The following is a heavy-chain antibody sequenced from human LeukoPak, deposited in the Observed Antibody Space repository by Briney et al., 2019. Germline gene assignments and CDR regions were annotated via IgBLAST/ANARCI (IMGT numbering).Heavy chain of an antibody. CDR3: ARRLLSSSWHKGGAFDI. D-gene: IGHD6-13*01. CDR1: GGSISSYY. J-gene: IGHJ3*02. Sequence: SETLSLTCTVSGGSISSYYWSWIRQPPGKGLEWIGYIYYSGSTNYNPSLKSRVTISVDTSKNQFSLKLSSVTAADTAVYYCARRLLSSSWHKGGAFDIWGQGTMVTVSS. V-gene: IGHV4-59*08. CDR2: IYYSGST.